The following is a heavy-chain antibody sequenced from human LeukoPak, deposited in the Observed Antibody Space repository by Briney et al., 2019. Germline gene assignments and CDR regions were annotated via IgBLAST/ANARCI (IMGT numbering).Heavy chain of an antibody. Sequence: GGSLRLSCAASGFTFSSYGVHWVRQAPGKGLEWVAVISYDGSNKYFADSVKGRFTISRDNSKNTLYLQMNSLRAEDTAVYYCAKDSGIAVAGTLRAFDIRGQGTMVTVSS. J-gene: IGHJ3*02. CDR1: GFTFSSYG. CDR2: ISYDGSNK. V-gene: IGHV3-30*18. CDR3: AKDSGIAVAGTLRAFDI. D-gene: IGHD6-19*01.